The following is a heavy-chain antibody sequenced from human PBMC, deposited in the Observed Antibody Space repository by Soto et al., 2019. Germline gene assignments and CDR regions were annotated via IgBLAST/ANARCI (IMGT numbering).Heavy chain of an antibody. CDR1: GFTFSSYS. D-gene: IGHD1-1*01. V-gene: IGHV3-21*01. CDR2: ISSSSSYI. Sequence: GGSLRLSCAASGFTFSSYSMNWVRQAPGKGLEWVSSISSSSSYIYYADSVKGRFTISRDNAKNSLYLQMNSLRAEDTAVYYCARDGAQLDWGYYFDYWGQGTLVTVSS. CDR3: ARDGAQLDWGYYFDY. J-gene: IGHJ4*02.